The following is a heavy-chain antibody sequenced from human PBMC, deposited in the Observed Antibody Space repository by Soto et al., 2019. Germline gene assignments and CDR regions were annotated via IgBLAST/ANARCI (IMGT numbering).Heavy chain of an antibody. D-gene: IGHD1-26*01. CDR2: IYYSGST. CDR1: VVSVSSGSYY. V-gene: IGHV4-61*01. CDR3: ARGEEGAPGDAFDI. Sequence: XETVSLTCTVSVVSVSSGSYYWSWIRQPPGKGLEWIGYIYYSGSTNYNPSLKSRVTISVDTSKNQFSLKLSSVTAADTAVYYCARGEEGAPGDAFDIWGQGTMVTVSS. J-gene: IGHJ3*02.